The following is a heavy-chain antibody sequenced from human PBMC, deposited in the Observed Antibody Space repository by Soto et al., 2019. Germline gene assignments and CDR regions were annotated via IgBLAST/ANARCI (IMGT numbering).Heavy chain of an antibody. J-gene: IGHJ4*02. CDR3: AKDLSDSDANSVGFFDS. V-gene: IGHV3-30*09. CDR1: GFNFSTYA. Sequence: GGSLRLSCAASGFNFSTYAMHWVRQAPGKGLEWVAVISYDGSNKYYADSVQGRFAISRDKSKNRLYLQMNSLKIEDTAVYYCAKDLSDSDANSVGFFDSWGQGTLVTVSS. CDR2: ISYDGSNK. D-gene: IGHD2-8*01.